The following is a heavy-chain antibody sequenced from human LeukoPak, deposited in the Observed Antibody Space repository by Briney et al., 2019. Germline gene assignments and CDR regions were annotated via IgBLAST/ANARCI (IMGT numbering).Heavy chain of an antibody. CDR1: GGSFSGYY. Sequence: SETLSLTCAVYGGSFSGYYWSWIRQPPGKGLEWIGEINHSGSTNYNPSLKSRVTISVDTSKNQFSLKLSSVTAADTAVYYCARGRCSGSYYKKCWFDPWGQGTLVTVSS. J-gene: IGHJ5*02. CDR2: INHSGST. V-gene: IGHV4-34*01. CDR3: ARGRCSGSYYKKCWFDP. D-gene: IGHD3-10*02.